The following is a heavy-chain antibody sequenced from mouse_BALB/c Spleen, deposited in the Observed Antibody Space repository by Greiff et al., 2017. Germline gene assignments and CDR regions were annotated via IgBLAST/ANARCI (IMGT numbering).Heavy chain of an antibody. CDR3: AKHGNAMDY. V-gene: IGHV14-1*02. J-gene: IGHJ4*01. CDR1: GFNIKDYY. Sequence: EVKLVESGAELVRPGASVKLSCKASGFNIKDYYMHWVKQRPEQGLEWIGWIDPENGNTIYDPKFQGKASITADTSSNTAYLQLSSLTSEDTAVYYCAKHGNAMDYWGQGTSVTVSS. CDR2: IDPENGNT.